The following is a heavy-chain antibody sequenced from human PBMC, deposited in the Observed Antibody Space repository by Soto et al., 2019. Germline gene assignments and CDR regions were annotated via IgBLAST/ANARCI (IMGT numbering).Heavy chain of an antibody. J-gene: IGHJ6*02. CDR1: GGTFRSYA. CDR3: ARANDILTGYPARGFVYGMDV. V-gene: IGHV1-69*01. CDR2: IIPIFGTA. Sequence: QVQLVQSVAEVKKPGSSVKVSCKASGGTFRSYAISWVRQAPGQGLEWMGGIIPIFGTANYAQKFQGRVTITADESTSTAYMGLSSLRSEDTAVYYCARANDILTGYPARGFVYGMDVLGQGTTVTVSS. D-gene: IGHD3-9*01.